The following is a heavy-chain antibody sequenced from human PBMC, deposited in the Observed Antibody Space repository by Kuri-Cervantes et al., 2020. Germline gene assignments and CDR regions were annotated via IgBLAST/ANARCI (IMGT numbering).Heavy chain of an antibody. V-gene: IGHV1-69*05. Sequence: SVKVSCKASGGTFSSYAISWMRQAPGQGLEWMGGIIPIFGTANYAQKFQGRVTITTDESTSTAYMELSSLRSEDTAVYYCARAYSSGWVNAFDIWGQGTMVTVSS. CDR2: IIPIFGTA. D-gene: IGHD6-19*01. J-gene: IGHJ3*02. CDR1: GGTFSSYA. CDR3: ARAYSSGWVNAFDI.